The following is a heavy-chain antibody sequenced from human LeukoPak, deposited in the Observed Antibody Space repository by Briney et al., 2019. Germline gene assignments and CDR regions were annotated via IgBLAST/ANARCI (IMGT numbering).Heavy chain of an antibody. CDR1: GGSISSRSYY. Sequence: PSETLSLTCTVSGGSISSRSYYWGWIRQPPGKGLEWIGNIYYDGSTYYNPSLKSRATRSVDTSKNQFSLKLSSVTAADTAVYYCARDRSRWDLLPFDYWGQGALVTVSS. J-gene: IGHJ4*02. D-gene: IGHD1-26*01. V-gene: IGHV4-39*07. CDR3: ARDRSRWDLLPFDY. CDR2: IYYDGST.